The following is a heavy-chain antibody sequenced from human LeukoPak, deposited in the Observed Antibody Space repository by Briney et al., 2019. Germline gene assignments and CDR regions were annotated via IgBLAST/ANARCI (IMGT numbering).Heavy chain of an antibody. D-gene: IGHD2-2*03. V-gene: IGHV3-23*01. J-gene: IGHJ4*02. CDR3: ARDRKTLGWGRYFDY. Sequence: GGSLRLSCAASGFTFSTYAMSWVRQAPGRGLEWASAISGSDAGTYYADSVKGRFTISRDNAKNSLYLQMNSLRDEDTAVYYCARDRKTLGWGRYFDYWGQGTLVTVSS. CDR1: GFTFSTYA. CDR2: ISGSDAGT.